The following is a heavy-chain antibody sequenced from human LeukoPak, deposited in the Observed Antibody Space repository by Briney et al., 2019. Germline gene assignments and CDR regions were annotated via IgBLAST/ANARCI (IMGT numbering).Heavy chain of an antibody. CDR1: GFTFKTSG. D-gene: IGHD1-14*01. V-gene: IGHV3-21*01. J-gene: IGHJ4*02. CDR2: ISSISSYI. Sequence: GGSLRLSCAASGFTFKTSGMNWVRQAPGKGLEWVSSISSISSYIYYAASVKGRFTISRDNAKNSLYLQMNSLRAEDTAVYYCASAKPLGPVDYGRQGTLVTVSS. CDR3: ASAKPLGPVDY.